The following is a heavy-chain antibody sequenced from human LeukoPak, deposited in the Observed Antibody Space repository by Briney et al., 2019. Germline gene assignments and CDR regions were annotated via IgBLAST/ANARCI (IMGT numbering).Heavy chain of an antibody. V-gene: IGHV3-21*01. D-gene: IGHD4-17*01. CDR1: GFTFSSYS. J-gene: IGHJ4*02. CDR3: ARGAYGDEAYDS. Sequence: PGGSLRLSCAASGFTFSSYSMNGVRQAPGKGLEWVSSISSSSSYIYYAASVKGRFTISRDNAKNPLYLQMNSLRAEDTAVYYCARGAYGDEAYDSWGQGTLVTVSS. CDR2: ISSSSSYI.